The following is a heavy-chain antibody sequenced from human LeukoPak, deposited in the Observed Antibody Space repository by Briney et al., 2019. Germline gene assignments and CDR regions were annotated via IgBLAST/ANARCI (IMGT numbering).Heavy chain of an antibody. J-gene: IGHJ5*02. Sequence: GGSLRLSRAASGFTFDDYAMHWVRQAPGEGLEWVSVISWNSGSIGYADSVKGRFTISRDNAKNALYLQMNSLRAEDTALYYCAKESIAVPGFDPWGQGTLVTVSS. CDR2: ISWNSGSI. D-gene: IGHD6-6*01. CDR3: AKESIAVPGFDP. V-gene: IGHV3-9*01. CDR1: GFTFDDYA.